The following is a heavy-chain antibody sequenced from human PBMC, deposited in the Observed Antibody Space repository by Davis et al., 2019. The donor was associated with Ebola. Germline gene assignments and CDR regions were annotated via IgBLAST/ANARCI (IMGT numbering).Heavy chain of an antibody. CDR3: ASLRRTITGMDDAFDI. CDR2: IYTGDSDT. J-gene: IGHJ3*02. V-gene: IGHV5-51*01. D-gene: IGHD2-8*02. Sequence: GGSLRLSCKDSGNSFTSHWIGWVRQIPGKGLEWMGIIYTGDSDTRYSPSFRGQVTISADKSTKTAFLVWTGLKASDTAMYYCASLRRTITGMDDAFDIWGQGTMVTVSS. CDR1: GNSFTSHW.